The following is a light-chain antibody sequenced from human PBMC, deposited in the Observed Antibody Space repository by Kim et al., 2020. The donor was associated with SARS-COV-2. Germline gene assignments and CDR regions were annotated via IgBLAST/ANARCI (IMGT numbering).Light chain of an antibody. Sequence: CVGNRVTNSCRASQSISSWLAWYQQKPGKAPRLLIYRASSLESGVPSRFSGSGSGTEFTLTISSLQPDDFATYYCQQYVNYPFTFGEGTKVDIK. CDR2: RAS. J-gene: IGKJ4*01. CDR1: QSISSW. CDR3: QQYVNYPFT. V-gene: IGKV1-5*03.